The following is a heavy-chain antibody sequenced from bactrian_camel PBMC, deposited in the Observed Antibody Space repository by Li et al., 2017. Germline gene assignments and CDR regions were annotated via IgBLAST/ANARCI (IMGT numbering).Heavy chain of an antibody. J-gene: IGHJ4*01. D-gene: IGHD1*01. CDR2: IKSSDGST. Sequence: VQLVESGGGLVQPGGSLRLSCAASGFTFSNFAMNWVRQAPGKGLEWVSGIKSSDGSTWYADSVKGRFTISRDNAENMLYLQLNSLKTEDTAKYYCGKVTTGSELGQANYWGQGTQVTVS. V-gene: IGHV3S40*01. CDR3: GKVTTGSELGQANY. CDR1: GFTFSNFA.